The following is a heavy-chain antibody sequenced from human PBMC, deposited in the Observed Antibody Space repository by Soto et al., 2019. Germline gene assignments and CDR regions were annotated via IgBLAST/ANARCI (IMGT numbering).Heavy chain of an antibody. V-gene: IGHV3-23*01. CDR2: ISGNGGTT. Sequence: GGSLRLSCAPSGFTFSNYAMSWVRQAPGKGLEWVSAISGNGGTTYYADSVKGRFTISRDNSKNTLFLQMNSLRAEDTAFYYCAREDMVRGVLDYWGQGTLVTVSS. CDR3: AREDMVRGVLDY. CDR1: GFTFSNYA. D-gene: IGHD3-10*01. J-gene: IGHJ4*02.